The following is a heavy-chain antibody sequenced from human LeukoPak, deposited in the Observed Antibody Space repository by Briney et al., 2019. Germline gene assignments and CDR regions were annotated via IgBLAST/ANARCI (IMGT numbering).Heavy chain of an antibody. J-gene: IGHJ4*02. CDR2: IKSKTDGGTT. Sequence: GGSLRLSCAASGSTFSNAWMSWVRQAPGKGLEWVGRIKSKTDGGTTDYAAPVKGRFTISRDDSKNTLYLQMNSLKTEDTAVYYCTTDFVVVTADPAGYWGQGTLVTVSS. D-gene: IGHD2-21*02. CDR3: TTDFVVVTADPAGY. CDR1: GSTFSNAW. V-gene: IGHV3-15*01.